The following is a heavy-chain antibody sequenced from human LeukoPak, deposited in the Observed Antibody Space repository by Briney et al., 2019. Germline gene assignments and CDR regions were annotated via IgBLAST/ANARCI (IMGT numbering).Heavy chain of an antibody. V-gene: IGHV4-59*08. CDR1: GGFISSYY. CDR2: IYYSGST. Sequence: SETLSLTCTVSGGFISSYYWSWIRQPPGKGLEWIGYIYYSGSTSYNPSLKSRVTMSADTSKNQFSLKLSSVTAADTAVYYCARRGAYSGNDLAWYFDLWGRGTLVTVSS. CDR3: ARRGAYSGNDLAWYFDL. D-gene: IGHD5-12*01. J-gene: IGHJ2*01.